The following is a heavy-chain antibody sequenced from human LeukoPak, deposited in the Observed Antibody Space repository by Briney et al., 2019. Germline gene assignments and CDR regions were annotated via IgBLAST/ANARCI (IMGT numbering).Heavy chain of an antibody. CDR3: ARVHYYDSSGQIYYFDY. CDR1: GYTFSDFY. Sequence: GASVKVSCKASGYTFSDFYFHWVRQAPGQGLEWMGWINPYSGATNYAQKFQGRVTMTRDTSISTAYMELRSLRSDDTAVYYCARVHYYDSSGQIYYFDYWGQGTLVTVSS. J-gene: IGHJ4*02. CDR2: INPYSGAT. V-gene: IGHV1-2*02. D-gene: IGHD3-22*01.